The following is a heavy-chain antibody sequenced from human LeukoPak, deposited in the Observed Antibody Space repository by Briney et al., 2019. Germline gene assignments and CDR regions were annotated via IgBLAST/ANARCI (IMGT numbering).Heavy chain of an antibody. CDR3: ARSGCSSTSCQGAEYFQH. J-gene: IGHJ1*01. CDR1: GGTFSSYA. CDR2: IIPIFGTA. Sequence: ASVKVSCKAYGGTFSSYAISWVRQAPGQGLEWMGGIIPIFGTANYAQKFQGRVTITTDESTSTAYMELSSLRSEDTAVYYCARSGCSSTSCQGAEYFQHWGQGTLVTVSS. D-gene: IGHD2-2*01. V-gene: IGHV1-69*05.